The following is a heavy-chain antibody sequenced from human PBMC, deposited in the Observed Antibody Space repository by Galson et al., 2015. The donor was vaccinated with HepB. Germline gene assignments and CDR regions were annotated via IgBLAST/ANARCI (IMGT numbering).Heavy chain of an antibody. V-gene: IGHV3-74*01. CDR3: ARVAVVLDTGGYCSGGSCYKRDWFDP. D-gene: IGHD2-15*01. CDR1: GFTFSSYW. Sequence: SLRLSCAASGFTFSSYWMHWVRQAPGKGLVWVSRINSDGSSTSYADSVKGRFTISRDNAKNTLYLQVNSLRAEDTAVYYCARVAVVLDTGGYCSGGSCYKRDWFDPWGQGTLVTVSS. J-gene: IGHJ5*02. CDR2: INSDGSST.